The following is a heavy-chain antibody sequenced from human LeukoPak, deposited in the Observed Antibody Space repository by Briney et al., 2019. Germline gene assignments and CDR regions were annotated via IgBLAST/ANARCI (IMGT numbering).Heavy chain of an antibody. D-gene: IGHD3-10*02. CDR2: IKGDEMTT. V-gene: IGHV3-74*01. J-gene: IGHJ4*02. Sequence: PGGSLRPSCAASGFTFSNYWMSWVRQAPGKGLEWVSRIKGDEMTTNYADSVEGRFTISRDNVKNTVYLEINSLRAEDTAVYYCARGGLFAYYFDYWGQGTLVTVSS. CDR1: GFTFSNYW. CDR3: ARGGLFAYYFDY.